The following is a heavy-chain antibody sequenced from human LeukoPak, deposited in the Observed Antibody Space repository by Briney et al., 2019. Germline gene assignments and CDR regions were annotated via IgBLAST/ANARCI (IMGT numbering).Heavy chain of an antibody. V-gene: IGHV3-30-3*01. D-gene: IGHD4-11*01. Sequence: PGGSLRLSCAASGFTFSSYAMHWVRQAPGKGLEWVAVISYDGSNKYYTDSVKGRFTITRDNSKNTLYLQMNSLRAEDTAVYYCARDSLTTGPAYYYYGMDVWGQGTTVTVS. CDR2: ISYDGSNK. CDR1: GFTFSSYA. J-gene: IGHJ6*02. CDR3: ARDSLTTGPAYYYYGMDV.